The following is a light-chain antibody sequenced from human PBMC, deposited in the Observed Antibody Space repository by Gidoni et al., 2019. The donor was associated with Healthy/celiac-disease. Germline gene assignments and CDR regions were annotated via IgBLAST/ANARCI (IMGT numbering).Light chain of an antibody. CDR1: QSVLYSSNNKNY. J-gene: IGKJ1*01. CDR2: WAS. CDR3: QQYYSTWT. Sequence: DIVMTQSPDSLAVSLGERATINCKSSQSVLYSSNNKNYLAWYQQKPGQPPKLPIYWASTRESGVSDRFSGSGSGTDFTLTISSLQAEDVAVYYCQQYYSTWTFGQGTKVEIK. V-gene: IGKV4-1*01.